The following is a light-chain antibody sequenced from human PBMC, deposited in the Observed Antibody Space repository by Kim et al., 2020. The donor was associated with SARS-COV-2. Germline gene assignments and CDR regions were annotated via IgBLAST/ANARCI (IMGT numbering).Light chain of an antibody. J-gene: IGLJ2*01. CDR1: SSNIGNNY. V-gene: IGLV1-51*01. CDR2: DNN. CDR3: GTWDSSLSVV. Sequence: QSVLTQPPSVSAAPGQKVTISCSGSSSNIGNNYVSWYQQLPGTAPKLLIYDNNKRPSGIPDRFSGSKSGTSATLGITGLQTGDEAYYYCGTWDSSLSVVFGGGTQLTVL.